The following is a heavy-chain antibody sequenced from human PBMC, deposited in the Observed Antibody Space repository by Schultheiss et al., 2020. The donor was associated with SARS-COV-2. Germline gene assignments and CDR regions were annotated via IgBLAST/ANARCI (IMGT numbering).Heavy chain of an antibody. J-gene: IGHJ6*02. D-gene: IGHD6-19*01. CDR3: SRIQWVVPPQGRTYHYGMDV. Sequence: SGPTLVKPTQTLTLTCTVSGFSLSTFGLCVSWIRQPPGKALEWLALIDWDDGKYYRTSLNTRLTISKDTSKNQVVLTMTNMDHVDTATYFCSRIQWVVPPQGRTYHYGMDVWGQGTAVTVSS. CDR2: IDWDDGK. V-gene: IGHV2-70*01. CDR1: GFSLSTFGLC.